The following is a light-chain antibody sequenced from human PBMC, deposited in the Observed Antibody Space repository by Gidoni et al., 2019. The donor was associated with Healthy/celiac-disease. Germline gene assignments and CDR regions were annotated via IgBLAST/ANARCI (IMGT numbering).Light chain of an antibody. CDR1: QSISSY. CDR3: QQSYSTPDT. CDR2: AAS. Sequence: DIQRTQSPSSLSASVGDRVTITCRASQSISSYLNWYQQKPGKAPKLLIYAASSWQRGVPSRFSCSGSGTDFTLTISSLQPEDFATYYCQQSYSTPDTFGGXTKVEIK. J-gene: IGKJ4*01. V-gene: IGKV1-39*01.